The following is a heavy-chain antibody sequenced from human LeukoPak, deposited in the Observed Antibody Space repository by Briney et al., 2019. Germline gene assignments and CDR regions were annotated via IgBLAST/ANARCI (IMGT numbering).Heavy chain of an antibody. CDR2: IIPILGIA. D-gene: IGHD3-22*01. V-gene: IGHV1-69*04. Sequence: SVKVSCKASGGTFSSYAISWVRQAPGQGLEWMGRIIPILGIANYAQKFQGRVTITADKSTSTAYMELSSLRSEDTAVYYCARVSDESSGASPYYDSSGRYYYYYGMDVWGQGTTVTVSS. CDR3: ARVSDESSGASPYYDSSGRYYYYYGMDV. CDR1: GGTFSSYA. J-gene: IGHJ6*02.